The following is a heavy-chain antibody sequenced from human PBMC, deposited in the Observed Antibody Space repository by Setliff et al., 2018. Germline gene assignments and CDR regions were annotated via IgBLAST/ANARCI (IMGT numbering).Heavy chain of an antibody. D-gene: IGHD1-26*01. CDR3: ARQPTGTYQWTFDS. CDR1: GESFSNNY. V-gene: IGHV4-38-2*02. Sequence: PSETLSLTCSVSGESFSNNYWGWIRQAPGKGLEWIGTAHQSGTTFYNPSLKGRVTMSVDTSKSQFSLKLNSVTATDTAVYYCARQPTGTYQWTFDSWGQGTLVTVSS. J-gene: IGHJ4*02. CDR2: AHQSGTT.